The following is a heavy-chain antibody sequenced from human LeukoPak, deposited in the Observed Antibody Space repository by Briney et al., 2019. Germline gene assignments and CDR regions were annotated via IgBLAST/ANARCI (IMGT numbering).Heavy chain of an antibody. Sequence: QSGGVLRLSCAASGFTFSSYWMHWVRQAPGKGLVWVSRINTDGSSTHYADSVKGRFTISRDNAKNTLSLQMNSLRAEDTAVYYCARGGDDSSGYYYLFDYWGQGTLVTVSS. CDR1: GFTFSSYW. J-gene: IGHJ4*02. CDR2: INTDGSST. V-gene: IGHV3-74*01. D-gene: IGHD3-22*01. CDR3: ARGGDDSSGYYYLFDY.